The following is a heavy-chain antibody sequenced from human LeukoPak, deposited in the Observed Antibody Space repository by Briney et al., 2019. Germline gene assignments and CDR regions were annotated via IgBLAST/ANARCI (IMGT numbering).Heavy chain of an antibody. V-gene: IGHV3-23*01. Sequence: GGSLRLSCVASGFAFSSFAMSWVRQAPGKGLEWVSGLTGSGSTYHADSVKGRFTISRDNSKNTLSPQMNSLRAEDTAVYYCAKMKGWRLYDYCMDVWGKGTTVTVSS. CDR1: GFAFSSFA. J-gene: IGHJ6*03. CDR3: AKMKGWRLYDYCMDV. CDR2: LTGSGST. D-gene: IGHD2-15*01.